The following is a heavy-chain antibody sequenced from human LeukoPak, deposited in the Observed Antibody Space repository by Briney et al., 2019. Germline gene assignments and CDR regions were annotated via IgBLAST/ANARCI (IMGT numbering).Heavy chain of an antibody. CDR1: GGSISSSSYY. Sequence: SETLSLTCTVSGGSISSSSYYWGWIRQPPGKGLEWIGSIYSSGSTYYNPSLKSRVTISVDTSKNQFSLKLSSVTAADTAVYYCASNEWSGYYFEYWGQGTLVPVSS. CDR3: ASNEWSGYYFEY. V-gene: IGHV4-39*01. J-gene: IGHJ4*02. CDR2: IYSSGST. D-gene: IGHD3-3*01.